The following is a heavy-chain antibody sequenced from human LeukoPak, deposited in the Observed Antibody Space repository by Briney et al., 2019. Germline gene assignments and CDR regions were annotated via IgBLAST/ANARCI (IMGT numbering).Heavy chain of an antibody. CDR2: IYTSGST. J-gene: IGHJ3*01. CDR3: ARSYLWELLGVAFDL. V-gene: IGHV4-61*02. D-gene: IGHD1-26*01. CDR1: GGSINSDSYY. Sequence: SETLSLTCTVSGGSINSDSYYWSWIRQPAGKGLEWIGRIYTSGSTNYNPSLKSRVTISVDTSKNQFSLKLSSVTAADTAVYYCARSYLWELLGVAFDLWGQGTMVTVSS.